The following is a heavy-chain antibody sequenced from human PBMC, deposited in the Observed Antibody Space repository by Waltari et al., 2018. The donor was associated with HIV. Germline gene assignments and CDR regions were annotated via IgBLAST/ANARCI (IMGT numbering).Heavy chain of an antibody. V-gene: IGHV3-74*01. CDR1: GFPFTSSW. D-gene: IGHD3-16*01. CDR2: INLDGSTT. Sequence: EVQLVESGGGSVEPGGSLRPSCAASGFPFTSSWMHWVRQAPGKGLVWVSRINLDGSTTTYADSVKGRFTISRDNAKSTLYLQMSSLRAEDTAMYYCARDFRSPKGDFDYWGQGTLVSVSS. J-gene: IGHJ4*02. CDR3: ARDFRSPKGDFDY.